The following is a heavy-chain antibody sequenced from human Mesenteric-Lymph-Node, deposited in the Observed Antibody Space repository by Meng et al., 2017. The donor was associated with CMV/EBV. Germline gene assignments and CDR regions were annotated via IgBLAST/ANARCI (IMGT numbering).Heavy chain of an antibody. V-gene: IGHV4-39*01. Sequence: SSYSMNWVRQPPGKGLEWVGIIYYSGSTYYSPSLQSRVTISVDTSKNQFSLKLSSVTAADTAVYYCARGVRSNDAFDIWGQGTLVTVSS. CDR1: SSYS. D-gene: IGHD3-3*01. CDR3: ARGVRSNDAFDI. CDR2: IYYSGST. J-gene: IGHJ3*02.